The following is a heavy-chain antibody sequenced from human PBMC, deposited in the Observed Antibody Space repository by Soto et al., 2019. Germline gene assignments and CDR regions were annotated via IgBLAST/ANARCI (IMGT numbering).Heavy chain of an antibody. V-gene: IGHV3-23*01. D-gene: IGHD6-6*01. CDR3: AKGKYSTSWCDES. CDR2: ISASDGNT. Sequence: GSLRLSCAASGFTFSNFAMSWVRQTPGKGLEWVSAISASDGNTYYADSVKGRFTISRDNSKNTLYLQMSSLRAEDTAVYYCAKGKYSTSWCDESWGQGTLVTVSS. CDR1: GFTFSNFA. J-gene: IGHJ5*02.